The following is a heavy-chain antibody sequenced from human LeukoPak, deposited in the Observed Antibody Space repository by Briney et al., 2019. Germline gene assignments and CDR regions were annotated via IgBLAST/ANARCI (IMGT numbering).Heavy chain of an antibody. J-gene: IGHJ4*02. Sequence: GASVKVSCKASSYTFTSYGSIWVRQAPGQGLEWMGWISAYNGNTNYAEKFQGRVTMTTDTSTSTAYMELRSLRSDDTAVYYCARDRAYYGSGSYGPDYWGQGTLVTVSS. D-gene: IGHD3-10*01. CDR2: ISAYNGNT. V-gene: IGHV1-18*01. CDR3: ARDRAYYGSGSYGPDY. CDR1: SYTFTSYG.